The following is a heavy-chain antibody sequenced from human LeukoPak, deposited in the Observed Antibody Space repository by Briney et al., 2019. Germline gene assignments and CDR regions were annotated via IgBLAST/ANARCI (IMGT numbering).Heavy chain of an antibody. J-gene: IGHJ4*02. Sequence: GGSLRLSCAASGFTFSSYWMHWVRQVPGKGVVWVSYINSDGSSTSYADSVKGRFTISRDNAKSTLYLQMNSLRAEDTAVYYCAKLPPEYYDSSGYEDWGQGTLVTVSS. D-gene: IGHD3-22*01. CDR1: GFTFSSYW. CDR2: INSDGSST. V-gene: IGHV3-74*01. CDR3: AKLPPEYYDSSGYED.